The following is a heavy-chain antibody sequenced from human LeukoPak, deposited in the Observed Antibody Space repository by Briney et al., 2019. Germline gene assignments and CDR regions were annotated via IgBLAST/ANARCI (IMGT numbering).Heavy chain of an antibody. CDR1: GFTFSDYW. D-gene: IGHD6-19*01. CDR2: INRDGNTE. V-gene: IGHV3-7*01. J-gene: IGHJ4*02. Sequence: TGGSLRLSCAASGFTFSDYWMKWVRQAPGKGLEWVANINRDGNTEYYMDSVKGRFTISRDNAKNSLYLQMNSLRAEDTAVYYCAKDLLGQWPTVFDYWGQGTLVTVSS. CDR3: AKDLLGQWPTVFDY.